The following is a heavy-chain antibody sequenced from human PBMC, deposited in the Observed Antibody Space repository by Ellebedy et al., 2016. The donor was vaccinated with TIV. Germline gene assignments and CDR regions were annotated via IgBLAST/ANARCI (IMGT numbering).Heavy chain of an antibody. CDR1: GYTLIGYY. D-gene: IGHD3-22*01. V-gene: IGHV1-2*02. J-gene: IGHJ4*02. CDR3: AREFYYDTNDPYYFDY. CDR2: INPNSGDT. Sequence: AASVKVSCKTTGYTLIGYYMHWVRQAPGQGLEWMGWINPNSGDTNYAQQFQGRVTMTRDTSINTAYVEVTRLTSADTAVYYFAREFYYDTNDPYYFDYWGQGTPVTVSS.